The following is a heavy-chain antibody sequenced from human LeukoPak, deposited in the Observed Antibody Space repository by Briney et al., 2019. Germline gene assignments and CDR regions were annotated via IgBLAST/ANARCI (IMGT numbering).Heavy chain of an antibody. CDR3: AREDNPLWFDP. D-gene: IGHD1-1*01. CDR1: EFSFSNFA. Sequence: GGSLRLSCAASEFSFSNFAIYWVRQPPGKGLEWLAVISYDGSIRYYADSVKGRFTISRDNSNNTLHLQMNSLRPDDSALYYCAREDNPLWFDPWGQGTLVTVSS. J-gene: IGHJ5*02. CDR2: ISYDGSIR. V-gene: IGHV3-30*04.